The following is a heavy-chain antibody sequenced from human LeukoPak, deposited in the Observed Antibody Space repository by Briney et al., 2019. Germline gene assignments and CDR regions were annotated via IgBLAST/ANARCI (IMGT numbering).Heavy chain of an antibody. CDR2: IYSGGAT. V-gene: IGHV3-53*01. CDR1: GFTVTNNY. J-gene: IGHJ6*03. Sequence: QLGGSLKLSCAASGFTVTNNYMGWVRQAPGKGLEWVSLIYSGGATDYAASVKGRFTISRDNSKNTLYLQMDSLRAEDTAVYYCASGSGSYRTPYYYMDVWGTGTTVTVSS. D-gene: IGHD3-10*01. CDR3: ASGSGSYRTPYYYMDV.